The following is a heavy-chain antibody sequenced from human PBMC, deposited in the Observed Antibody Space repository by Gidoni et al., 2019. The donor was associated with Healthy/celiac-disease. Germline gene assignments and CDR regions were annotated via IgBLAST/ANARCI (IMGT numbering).Heavy chain of an antibody. J-gene: IGHJ3*02. CDR1: GLPFSTYD. D-gene: IGHD6-13*01. Sequence: EVQLVESGGGLVQPGGSLRLYCAASGLPFSTYDMPWVRQATGKGLEWVSAIGTAGDTYYPGSVKGRFTISRENAKNSLYLQMNSLRAGDTAVYYCARGRIAAAEFRGAFDIWGQGTMVTVSS. CDR3: ARGRIAAAEFRGAFDI. V-gene: IGHV3-13*04. CDR2: IGTAGDT.